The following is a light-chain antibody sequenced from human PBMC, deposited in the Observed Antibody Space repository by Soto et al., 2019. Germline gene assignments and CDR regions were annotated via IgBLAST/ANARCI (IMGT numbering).Light chain of an antibody. CDR1: QDIASY. Sequence: IQLTQSPSSLSASIGDRVTITCRASQDIASYLASYQQKPGNAPKLLIYAASTLHSGVPSRFSGSGSGTDFTLTISSLQPEDFVTYYCQQLNVNLLFGQGTKLEIK. J-gene: IGKJ2*01. CDR3: QQLNVNLL. CDR2: AAS. V-gene: IGKV1-9*01.